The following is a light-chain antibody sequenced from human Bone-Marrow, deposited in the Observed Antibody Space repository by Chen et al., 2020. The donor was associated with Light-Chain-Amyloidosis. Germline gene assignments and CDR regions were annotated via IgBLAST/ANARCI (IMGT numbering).Light chain of an antibody. CDR3: QQSFTLPQT. V-gene: IGKV1-39*01. CDR1: ESISTY. J-gene: IGKJ2*01. CDR2: AGS. Sequence: DIQMTQSPSSLSASVRDRVAITCRASESISTYLNWYQQRPGEAPKLLIYAGSTLHSGVPSRFSGSGSWTDFTLTISGPQPEDSATYYCQQSFTLPQTFGPGTKLEIK.